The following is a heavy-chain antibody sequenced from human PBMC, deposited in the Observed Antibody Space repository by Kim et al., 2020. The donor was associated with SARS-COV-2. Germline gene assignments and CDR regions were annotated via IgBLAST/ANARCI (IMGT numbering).Heavy chain of an antibody. V-gene: IGHV4-34*01. D-gene: IGHD3-3*01. J-gene: IGHJ4*02. Sequence: LKGRVTISVDTSKNQFSLKLSSVTAADTAVYYCAGVVSYDCWSGYRPFDYWGQGTLVTVSS. CDR3: AGVVSYDCWSGYRPFDY.